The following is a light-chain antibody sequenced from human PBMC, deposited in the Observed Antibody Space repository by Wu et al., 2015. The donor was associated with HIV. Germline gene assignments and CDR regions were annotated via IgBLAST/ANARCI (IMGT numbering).Light chain of an antibody. CDR3: QQYDSWPPYS. CDR2: DAS. CDR1: QSVNKN. J-gene: IGKJ2*03. V-gene: IGKV3-15*01. Sequence: EIVMTLSPATLSISPGERATLSCRASQSVNKNLAWYQQKPGQAPRVLIYDASNRATGVPARFSGSGSGTEFTLTISSVQSEDFALYYCQQYDSWPPYSFGQGTRLEIK.